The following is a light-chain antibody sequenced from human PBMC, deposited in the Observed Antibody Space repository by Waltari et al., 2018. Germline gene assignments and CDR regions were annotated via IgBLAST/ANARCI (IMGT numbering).Light chain of an antibody. Sequence: DIQLTQSPSFLSASVGDRVTITCRASQDISSYLSWYQQKPGKAPNLLIYTASTLQSGVPSRFSGSRSGTEFTLTISSLQPEDFATYYCQQLNSYPLTFGQATRLDIK. CDR2: TAS. CDR3: QQLNSYPLT. J-gene: IGKJ5*01. CDR1: QDISSY. V-gene: IGKV1-9*01.